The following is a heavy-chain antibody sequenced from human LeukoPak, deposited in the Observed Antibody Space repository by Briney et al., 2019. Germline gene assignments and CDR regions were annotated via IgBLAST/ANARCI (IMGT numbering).Heavy chain of an antibody. D-gene: IGHD1-26*01. V-gene: IGHV1-18*01. CDR2: ISAYNGNT. CDR1: GYAFTSYG. J-gene: IGHJ4*02. CDR3: ARDLLSREPPTD. Sequence: ASVKVSCKASGYAFTSYGISWVRQAPGQGLEWMGWISAYNGNTNYAQKLQGRVTMTTDTSTSTAYMELRSLRSDDTAVYYCARDLLSREPPTDWGQGTLVTVSS.